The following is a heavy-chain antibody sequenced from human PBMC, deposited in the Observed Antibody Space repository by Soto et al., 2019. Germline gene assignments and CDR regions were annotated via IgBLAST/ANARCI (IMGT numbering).Heavy chain of an antibody. J-gene: IGHJ5*02. CDR2: IKQDGSEK. CDR3: AKDEPIFAATATGFDP. D-gene: IGHD3-3*01. CDR1: GFTFSSYW. V-gene: IGHV3-7*03. Sequence: GGSLRLSCAASGFTFSSYWMSWVRQAPGKGLEWVANIKQDGSEKYYVDSVKGRFTISRDNSKNTLYLQMNSLRAEDTAVYYCAKDEPIFAATATGFDPWGQGTLVTVS.